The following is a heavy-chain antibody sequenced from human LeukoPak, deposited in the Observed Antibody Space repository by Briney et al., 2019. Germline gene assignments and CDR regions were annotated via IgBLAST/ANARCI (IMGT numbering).Heavy chain of an antibody. V-gene: IGHV1-2*02. CDR1: GYTFSGYY. J-gene: IGHJ4*02. Sequence: GGSVRLSCTASGYTFSGYYMHWVRQAPGQGLEWMAWISRNSGGTNYAQTVKGRVTISSDTSNNTEYLEMSRLRSDDTAVYYCAPMGMIVVEEGDYWGQGTLVTVSS. CDR3: APMGMIVVEEGDY. D-gene: IGHD3-22*01. CDR2: ISRNSGGT.